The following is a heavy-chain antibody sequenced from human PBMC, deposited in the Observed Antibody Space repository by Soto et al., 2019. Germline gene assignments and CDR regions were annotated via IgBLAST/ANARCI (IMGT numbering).Heavy chain of an antibody. CDR3: ARDRGRELANWFDP. J-gene: IGHJ5*02. CDR1: GGSISSGGYY. D-gene: IGHD1-26*01. V-gene: IGHV4-31*03. Sequence: QVQLQESGPGLVKASQTLSLTCTVSGGSISSGGYYWSWIRQHPGKGLEWIGYIYYSGSTYYNPSLKSRVTTSVDTSKNQFSLKLRSVTAAETAVYYCARDRGRELANWFDPWGQGTLVTVSS. CDR2: IYYSGST.